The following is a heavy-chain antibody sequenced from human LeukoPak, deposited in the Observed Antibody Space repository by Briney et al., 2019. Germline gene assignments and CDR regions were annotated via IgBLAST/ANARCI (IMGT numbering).Heavy chain of an antibody. CDR2: INHSGST. CDR3: ARASRRYYYGSGIFS. V-gene: IGHV4-34*01. D-gene: IGHD3-10*01. Sequence: SETLSLTCAVYGGSFSGYYWSWIRQPPGKGLEWIGEINHSGSTNYNPSLKSRVTISVDTSKNQFSLKLSSVTAADTAVYYCARASRRYYYGSGIFSWGQGTLVTVSS. J-gene: IGHJ5*02. CDR1: GGSFSGYY.